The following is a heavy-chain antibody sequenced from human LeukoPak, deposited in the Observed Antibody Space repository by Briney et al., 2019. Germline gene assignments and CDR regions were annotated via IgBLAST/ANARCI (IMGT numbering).Heavy chain of an antibody. Sequence: PGGSLRLSCAASGFTFSSYSMNWVRQAPGKGLEWVSSISSSSSYIYYADSVKGRFTISRDNSKNTLYLQMNSLRAEDTAVYYCAKDTEYSPGDAFDIWGQGTMVTVSS. V-gene: IGHV3-21*04. CDR2: ISSSSSYI. J-gene: IGHJ3*02. D-gene: IGHD6-6*01. CDR1: GFTFSSYS. CDR3: AKDTEYSPGDAFDI.